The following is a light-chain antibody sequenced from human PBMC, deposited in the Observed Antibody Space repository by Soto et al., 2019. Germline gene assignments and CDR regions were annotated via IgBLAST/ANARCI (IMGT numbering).Light chain of an antibody. CDR3: AAWDDSLNDYV. Sequence: QSVLTQPPSASGTPGQRVTISCSGSSSNIGTNTVKWYQQLPGTAPRLLIYSNNQRPSGVPDRFSGSKSGTSASLAISGLQSGDEADYYCAAWDDSLNDYVFGTGTKLTVL. J-gene: IGLJ1*01. CDR1: SSNIGTNT. V-gene: IGLV1-44*01. CDR2: SNN.